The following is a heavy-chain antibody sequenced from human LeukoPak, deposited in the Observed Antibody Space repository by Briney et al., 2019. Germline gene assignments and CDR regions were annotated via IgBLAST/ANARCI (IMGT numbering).Heavy chain of an antibody. D-gene: IGHD4-11*01. Sequence: SETLSLTCTVSGGSISGYYWSWIRQPPGKGLDYIGHIYYSGSTDYNPSLTSRVTMSVDSSKNQFSLTLRSMTAADTAVYYCAKYAMTAVGRGGYYYMDVWGKGTTVTVSS. V-gene: IGHV4-59*01. CDR2: IYYSGST. CDR3: AKYAMTAVGRGGYYYMDV. J-gene: IGHJ6*03. CDR1: GGSISGYY.